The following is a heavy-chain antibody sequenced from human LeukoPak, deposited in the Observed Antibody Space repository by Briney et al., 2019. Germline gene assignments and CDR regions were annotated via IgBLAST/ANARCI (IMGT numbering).Heavy chain of an antibody. V-gene: IGHV4-34*01. CDR2: IYHSGST. Sequence: SETLSLTCAVYGGSFSGYYWSWIRQPPGKGLEWIGEIYHSGSTNYNPSLKSRVTISVDKSKNEFSLKLSSVTAADTAVYYCARRDSSIVAALNYWGQGTLVTVSS. J-gene: IGHJ4*02. CDR1: GGSFSGYY. D-gene: IGHD6-6*01. CDR3: ARRDSSIVAALNY.